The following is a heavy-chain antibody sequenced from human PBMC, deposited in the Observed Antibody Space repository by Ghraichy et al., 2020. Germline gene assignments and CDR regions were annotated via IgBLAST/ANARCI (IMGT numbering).Heavy chain of an antibody. V-gene: IGHV4-34*01. D-gene: IGHD6-19*01. J-gene: IGHJ4*02. Sequence: SETLSLTCAVYGGSFSGYYWSWIRQPPGKGLEWIGEINHSGSTNYNPSLKSRVTISVDTSKNQFSLKLSSVTAADTAVYYCARGNSGPGDYWGQGTLVTVSS. CDR1: GGSFSGYY. CDR2: INHSGST. CDR3: ARGNSGPGDY.